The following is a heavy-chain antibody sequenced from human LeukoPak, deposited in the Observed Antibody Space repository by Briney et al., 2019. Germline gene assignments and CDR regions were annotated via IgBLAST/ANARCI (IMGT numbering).Heavy chain of an antibody. Sequence: PSETLSLTCAVYGGSFSGYYWSWIRQPPGKGLEWIGEINHSGSTNYNPSLKSRVTISVDTSKNQFSLKLSSVTAADTAAYYCARGSLRRITMVRGAARFDYWGQGTLVTVSS. CDR3: ARGSLRRITMVRGAARFDY. J-gene: IGHJ4*02. CDR1: GGSFSGYY. D-gene: IGHD3-10*01. V-gene: IGHV4-34*01. CDR2: INHSGST.